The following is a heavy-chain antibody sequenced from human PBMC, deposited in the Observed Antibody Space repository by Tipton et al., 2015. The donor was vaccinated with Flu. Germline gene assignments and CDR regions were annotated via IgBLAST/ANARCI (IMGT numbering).Heavy chain of an antibody. J-gene: IGHJ3*01. CDR2: ISWNSSSI. D-gene: IGHD1-26*01. Sequence: SLRLSCAASGFTFDDYAMHWVRQAPGKGLEWVSGISWNSSSIGYADSVKGRFTISRDNAKNSLYLQMNSLRAEDTALFYCAKDLGDSGSSFGIDLWGPGTMVAVSP. CDR3: AKDLGDSGSSFGIDL. CDR1: GFTFDDYA. V-gene: IGHV3-9*01.